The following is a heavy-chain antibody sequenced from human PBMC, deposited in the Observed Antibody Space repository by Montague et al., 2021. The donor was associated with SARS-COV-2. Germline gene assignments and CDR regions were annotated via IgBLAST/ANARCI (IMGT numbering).Heavy chain of an antibody. D-gene: IGHD5-18*01. CDR1: GGSISGYY. CDR3: ARDFRLQLWQTNYYFGL. V-gene: IGHV4-59*01. J-gene: IGHJ2*01. Sequence: TLSLTCTVPGGSISGYYWSWIRQPPGKGPEWIGNIYDTGNTNYNPSLKSRATISEDTSKNQFSLRLTSVAAADTAVYYCARDFRLQLWQTNYYFGLWGRGTLVSVSS. CDR2: IYDTGNT.